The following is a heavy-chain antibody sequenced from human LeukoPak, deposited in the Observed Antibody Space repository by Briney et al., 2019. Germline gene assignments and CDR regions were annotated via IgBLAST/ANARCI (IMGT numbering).Heavy chain of an antibody. Sequence: HTGGSLRLSCAASGFTFSSYGMHWVRQAPGKGLEWVAVISYDGSNKYYADSVKGRFTISRDNSKNTLYLQMNSLRAEDTAVYYCARPYHCSSTSCYGYYYYMDVWGKGTTVTVSS. V-gene: IGHV3-30*03. J-gene: IGHJ6*03. CDR3: ARPYHCSSTSCYGYYYYMDV. CDR2: ISYDGSNK. CDR1: GFTFSSYG. D-gene: IGHD2-2*01.